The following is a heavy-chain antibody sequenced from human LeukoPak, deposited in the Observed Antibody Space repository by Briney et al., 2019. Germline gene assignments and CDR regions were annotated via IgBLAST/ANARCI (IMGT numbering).Heavy chain of an antibody. Sequence: GGSLRLSCAASGFTFSSYAMHWVRQAPGKGLEWVAVISCDGSNKYYADSVKGRFTISRDNSKNTLYLQMNSLRAEDTAVYYCARDQADDAFDIWGQGTMVTVSS. CDR3: ARDQADDAFDI. V-gene: IGHV3-30*04. CDR2: ISCDGSNK. CDR1: GFTFSSYA. J-gene: IGHJ3*02. D-gene: IGHD6-25*01.